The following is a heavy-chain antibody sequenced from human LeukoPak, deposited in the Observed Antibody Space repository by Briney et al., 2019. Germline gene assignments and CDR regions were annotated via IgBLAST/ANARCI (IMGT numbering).Heavy chain of an antibody. D-gene: IGHD5-18*01. V-gene: IGHV4-31*03. Sequence: SETLSLTCTVSGGSISSGGYYWSWVRQHRGKGREWHVYNYYGGSTYYNPSLKSRVPISVDTSKNQFSLKLSSVTAADTAVYYCARDQYSYGHIYGYCYFDLWGRGTLVTVS. CDR3: ARDQYSYGHIYGYCYFDL. CDR2: NYYGGST. CDR1: GGSISSGGYY. J-gene: IGHJ2*01.